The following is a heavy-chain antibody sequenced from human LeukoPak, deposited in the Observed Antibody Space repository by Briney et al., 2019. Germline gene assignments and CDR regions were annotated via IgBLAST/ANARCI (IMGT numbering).Heavy chain of an antibody. D-gene: IGHD3-10*01. Sequence: GGSLRLSCAASGFTFSNYAMHWVRQAPGKGLEWVAFIRYDGSNKYYADSVKGRFTISRDNSKNTLYLQMNSLRAEDAAVYYCAKDTRGDYGWDFDYWGQGTLVTVSS. CDR3: AKDTRGDYGWDFDY. CDR1: GFTFSNYA. V-gene: IGHV3-30*02. CDR2: IRYDGSNK. J-gene: IGHJ4*02.